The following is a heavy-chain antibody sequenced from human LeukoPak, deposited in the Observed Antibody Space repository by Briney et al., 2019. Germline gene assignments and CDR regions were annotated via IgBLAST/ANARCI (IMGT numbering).Heavy chain of an antibody. CDR1: GFTFRSYA. Sequence: GGSLRLSCAASGFTFRSYAMNWVRQAPGRGLEGVSSISGSGNSPYYADFVKGRFTISRDNSKSTLYLQMNSLRAEDTAVYYCASGREGYNTAFGYWGQGTLLTVSS. J-gene: IGHJ4*02. CDR3: ASGREGYNTAFGY. CDR2: ISGSGNSP. D-gene: IGHD5-24*01. V-gene: IGHV3-23*01.